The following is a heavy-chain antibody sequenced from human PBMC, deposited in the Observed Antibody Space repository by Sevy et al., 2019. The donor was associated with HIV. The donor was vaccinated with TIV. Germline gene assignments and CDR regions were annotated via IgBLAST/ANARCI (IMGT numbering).Heavy chain of an antibody. J-gene: IGHJ4*02. D-gene: IGHD6-13*01. V-gene: IGHV3-48*03. CDR3: ARDRPPGIALDY. Sequence: GGSLRLSCAASGFTFSSYEMNWVRQAPGKGLEWVSYISSSGSTIHYADSVKGRFTISRDNAKNSLYLQMNSLRAEDTAVYCCARDRPPGIALDYWGQGTLVTVSS. CDR1: GFTFSSYE. CDR2: ISSSGSTI.